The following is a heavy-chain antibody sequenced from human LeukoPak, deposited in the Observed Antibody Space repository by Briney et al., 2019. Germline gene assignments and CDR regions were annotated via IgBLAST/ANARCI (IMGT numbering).Heavy chain of an antibody. CDR3: AVGVYGSGSYR. J-gene: IGHJ4*02. CDR1: GFTFRIYW. Sequence: PGGSLRLSCGASGFTFRIYWVSWVRRAPGKGGEWVANIKQDGSEKYYVYSVKGRFTISRDNAKNAVYLQMNSLRAEDTAVYYCAVGVYGSGSYRWGQGTLVTVSS. CDR2: IKQDGSEK. V-gene: IGHV3-7*01. D-gene: IGHD3-10*01.